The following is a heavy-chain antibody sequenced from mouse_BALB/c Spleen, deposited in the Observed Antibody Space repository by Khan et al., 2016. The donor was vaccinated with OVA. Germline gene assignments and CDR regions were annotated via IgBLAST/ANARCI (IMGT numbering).Heavy chain of an antibody. CDR1: GDSITSGY. D-gene: IGHD2-14*01. J-gene: IGHJ2*01. CDR2: ISSSDST. V-gene: IGHV3-8*02. CDR3: AIWNYMYVGYCDY. Sequence: EVQLQESGPSLVKPSQTLSLTCSVTGDSITSGYWNWIRKFPGNKLEYMGYISSSDSTFYNPSLKSRISITRDTSKNQYYLQLNSVTTEDTATYYLAIWNYMYVGYCDYWGQGTTLTVSS.